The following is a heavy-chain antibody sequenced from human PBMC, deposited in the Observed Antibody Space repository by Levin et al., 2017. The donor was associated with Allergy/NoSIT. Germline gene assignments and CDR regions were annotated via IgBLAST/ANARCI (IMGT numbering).Heavy chain of an antibody. J-gene: IGHJ6*02. D-gene: IGHD5-18*01. V-gene: IGHV3-30*18. CDR3: AKTAGEFTYGYYYGMDV. Sequence: GESLKISCAASGFTFSSYGMHWVRQAPGKGLEWVTVISKDVSNKYYADSVKGRFTISRDNSKNTLYLQMNSLRAEDTAVYYCAKTAGEFTYGYYYGMDVWGQGTTVTVSS. CDR1: GFTFSSYG. CDR2: ISKDVSNK.